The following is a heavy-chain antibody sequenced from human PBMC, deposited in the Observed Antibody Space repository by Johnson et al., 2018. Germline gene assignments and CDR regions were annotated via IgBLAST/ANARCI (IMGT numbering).Heavy chain of an antibody. CDR1: GFTFSSYW. D-gene: IGHD6-13*01. CDR3: ARDASSYSSSWPEYFQH. J-gene: IGHJ1*01. Sequence: EVQLVESGGGLVQXGGSLRLSCAASGFTFSSYWMSWVRQAPGTGLEWVANIKQDGSEKYYVDSVKGRFTISSDNAKNPLYLQMNSLRAEDTAVYYCARDASSYSSSWPEYFQHWGQGTLVTVSS. V-gene: IGHV3-7*01. CDR2: IKQDGSEK.